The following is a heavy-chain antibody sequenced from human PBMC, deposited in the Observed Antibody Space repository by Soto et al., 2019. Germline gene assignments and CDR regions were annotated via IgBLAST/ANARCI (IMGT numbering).Heavy chain of an antibody. CDR2: IYWDDDK. Sequence: QITLKECGPTLVKPTQTLTRTCTFSRFSLSTSGVGVGWIRQPPGKDLEWLALIYWDDDKRYRTSLKSRLTITKDPSNNQVVLTTTNMDPVDTAPYYCPHGSCWFDYWGQGTLVTVSS. CDR1: RFSLSTSGVG. D-gene: IGHD6-19*01. CDR3: PHGSCWFDY. V-gene: IGHV2-5*02. J-gene: IGHJ4*02.